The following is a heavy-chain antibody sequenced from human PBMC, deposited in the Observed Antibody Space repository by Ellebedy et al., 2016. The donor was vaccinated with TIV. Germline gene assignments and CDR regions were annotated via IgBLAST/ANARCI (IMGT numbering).Heavy chain of an antibody. Sequence: SVKVSXKASGGTFSSYAISWVRQAPGQGLEWMGGIIPIFGTANYAQKFQGRVTITADESTSTAYMELRSLRSDDTAVYYCASMGVYQLLRFQYSSGWYLDYWGQGTLVTVSS. CDR3: ASMGVYQLLRFQYSSGWYLDY. CDR2: IIPIFGTA. V-gene: IGHV1-69*13. D-gene: IGHD6-19*01. J-gene: IGHJ4*02. CDR1: GGTFSSYA.